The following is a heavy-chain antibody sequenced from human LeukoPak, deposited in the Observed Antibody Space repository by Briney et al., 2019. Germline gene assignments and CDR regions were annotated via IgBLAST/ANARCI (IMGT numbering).Heavy chain of an antibody. Sequence: GGSLRLSCTASGFAFSNYGMNWVRQTPGKGLEWVSAISAGGSSTHYADSVKGRFTISRDNAKSSLYLQMNSLRVEDTAVYYCARTVFGAYNWFDPWGQGALVTVSS. CDR2: ISAGGSST. V-gene: IGHV3-21*01. D-gene: IGHD3-3*01. J-gene: IGHJ5*02. CDR1: GFAFSNYG. CDR3: ARTVFGAYNWFDP.